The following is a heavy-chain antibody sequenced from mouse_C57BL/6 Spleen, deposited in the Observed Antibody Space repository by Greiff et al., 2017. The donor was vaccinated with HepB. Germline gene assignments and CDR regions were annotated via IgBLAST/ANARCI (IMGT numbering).Heavy chain of an antibody. CDR1: GYAFTNYL. Sequence: LQESGAELVRPGTSVKVSCKASGYAFTNYLIEWVKQRPGQGLEWIGVINPGSGGTNYNEKFKGKATLTADKSSSTAYMQLSSLTSEDSAVYFCARSSGTGYYFDYWGQGTTLTVSS. CDR3: ARSSGTGYYFDY. J-gene: IGHJ2*01. V-gene: IGHV1-54*01. CDR2: INPGSGGT. D-gene: IGHD4-1*01.